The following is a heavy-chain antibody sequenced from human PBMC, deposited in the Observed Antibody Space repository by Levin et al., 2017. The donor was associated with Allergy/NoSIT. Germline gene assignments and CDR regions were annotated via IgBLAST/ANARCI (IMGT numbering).Heavy chain of an antibody. Sequence: GGSLRLSCAASGFTFSSYAMSWVRQAPGKGLEWVSAISGSGGSTYYADSVKGRFTISRDNSKNTLYLQMNSLRAEDTAVYYCATLVYCSSTTCRRYFDYWGQGTLVTVSS. CDR2: ISGSGGST. CDR1: GFTFSSYA. V-gene: IGHV3-23*01. J-gene: IGHJ4*02. D-gene: IGHD2-2*01. CDR3: ATLVYCSSTTCRRYFDY.